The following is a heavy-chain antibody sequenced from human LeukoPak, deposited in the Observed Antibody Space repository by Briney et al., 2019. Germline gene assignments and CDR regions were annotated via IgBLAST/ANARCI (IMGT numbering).Heavy chain of an antibody. CDR1: GFTFGDYA. Sequence: GGSLRLSCTASGFTFGDYAMSWVRQAPGKGLEWVSSISSSSSYIYYADSVKGRFTISRDNAKNSLYLQMNSLRAEDTAVYYCARVASSSWYSEYFQHWGQGTLVTVSS. V-gene: IGHV3-21*01. D-gene: IGHD6-13*01. J-gene: IGHJ1*01. CDR2: ISSSSSYI. CDR3: ARVASSSWYSEYFQH.